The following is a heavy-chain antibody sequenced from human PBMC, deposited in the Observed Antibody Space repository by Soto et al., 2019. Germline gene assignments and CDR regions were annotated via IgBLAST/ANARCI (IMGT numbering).Heavy chain of an antibody. CDR3: AKDDRTYGHSYLEFDY. D-gene: IGHD2-8*01. CDR1: GFTVTRYA. Sequence: GGSLRLSCAASGFTVTRYALSWVRQAPGKGLEWVSGVSGSGSSTYYADSVKGRFTISRDNSKNTLSLQMNSLRAEDTAVYYCAKDDRTYGHSYLEFDYWGPGALVTVSS. V-gene: IGHV3-23*01. CDR2: VSGSGSST. J-gene: IGHJ4*02.